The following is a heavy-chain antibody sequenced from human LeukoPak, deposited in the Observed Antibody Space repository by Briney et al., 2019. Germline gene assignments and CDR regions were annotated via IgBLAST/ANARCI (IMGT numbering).Heavy chain of an antibody. J-gene: IGHJ6*04. Sequence: SETLSLTCTVSGASISDYYWSWIRQPPGKGLEWIGYIYYSGSASYNPSLKSRVTMSVDTSKNQFSLKLSSVTATDTAVYYCARAGYSGSDFSVWGKGSTVTVSS. CDR2: IYYSGSA. CDR1: GASISDYY. D-gene: IGHD5-12*01. V-gene: IGHV4-59*01. CDR3: ARAGYSGSDFSV.